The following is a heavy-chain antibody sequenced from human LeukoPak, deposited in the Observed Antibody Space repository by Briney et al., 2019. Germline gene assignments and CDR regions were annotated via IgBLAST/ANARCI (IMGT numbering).Heavy chain of an antibody. Sequence: ASVKVSCNASGYGFTSYDINWVRQATGQGLEWMGWMNTNSGNTGYAPKFQGRVTMTRDTSIGTAYMELSSLRSEDTAVYYCARDYFDSSGSISSIYGLDVWGLGTTVIVSS. J-gene: IGHJ6*02. CDR1: GYGFTSYD. CDR3: ARDYFDSSGSISSIYGLDV. V-gene: IGHV1-8*01. CDR2: MNTNSGNT. D-gene: IGHD3-22*01.